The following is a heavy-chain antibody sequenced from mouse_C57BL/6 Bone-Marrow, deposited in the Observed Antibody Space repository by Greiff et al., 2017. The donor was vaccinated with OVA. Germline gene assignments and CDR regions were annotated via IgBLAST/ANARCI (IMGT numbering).Heavy chain of an antibody. CDR3: ARTEEDYDGWYCDV. D-gene: IGHD2-4*01. J-gene: IGHJ1*03. CDR2: SRNKANDYTT. CDR1: GFTFSDFY. V-gene: IGHV7-1*01. Sequence: EVKLMESGGGLVQSGRSLRLSCATSGFTFSDFYMEWVRQAPGKGLEWIAASRNKANDYTTEYSASVKGRFIVSRDTSQSILYLQMNALRAEDTASYYCARTEEDYDGWYCDVWGTGTTVTVSS.